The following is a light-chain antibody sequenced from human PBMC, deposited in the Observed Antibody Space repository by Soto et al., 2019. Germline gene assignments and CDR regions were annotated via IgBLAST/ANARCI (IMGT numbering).Light chain of an antibody. J-gene: IGLJ1*01. CDR3: SSYAGSNNIYV. Sequence: QSVLTQPPSASGSPGQSVTISCTGTSSDVGGYNYVSWYQQHPGKAPKLMIYEVNKRPSGVPDRFSGYKSGNTASLTVSGLQAEDEADYYCSSYAGSNNIYVFGTGTKVTVL. V-gene: IGLV2-8*01. CDR1: SSDVGGYNY. CDR2: EVN.